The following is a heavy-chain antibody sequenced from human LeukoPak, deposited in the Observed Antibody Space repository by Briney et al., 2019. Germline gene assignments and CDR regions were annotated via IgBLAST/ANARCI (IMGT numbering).Heavy chain of an antibody. Sequence: SETLSLTCAVYGGSFSGYYWSWVRQPPGKGLEWIGEINHSGSTNYNPSLKSRVTISVDTSKNQFSLKLSSVTAADTAVYYCARGLLTSAEYFQHWGPGTLVTVSS. CDR1: GGSFSGYY. CDR3: ARGLLTSAEYFQH. V-gene: IGHV4-34*01. J-gene: IGHJ1*01. CDR2: INHSGST.